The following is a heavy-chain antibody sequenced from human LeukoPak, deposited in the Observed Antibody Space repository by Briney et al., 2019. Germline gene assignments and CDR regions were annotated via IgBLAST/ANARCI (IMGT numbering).Heavy chain of an antibody. D-gene: IGHD6-13*01. J-gene: IGHJ4*02. V-gene: IGHV4-59*12. Sequence: SETLSLTCTVSGGSISSYYWSWIRQPPGKGLEWIGYIYYSGSTNYNPSLKSRVTISVDTSKNQFSLKLSSVTAADTAVYYCARAGYSSSRGLLDYWGQGTLVTVSS. CDR1: GGSISSYY. CDR2: IYYSGST. CDR3: ARAGYSSSRGLLDY.